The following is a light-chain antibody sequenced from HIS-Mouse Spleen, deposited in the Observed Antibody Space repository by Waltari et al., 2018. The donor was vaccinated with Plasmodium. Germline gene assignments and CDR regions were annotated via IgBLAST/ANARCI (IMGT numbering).Light chain of an antibody. CDR1: SSAVGRYNL. J-gene: IGLJ2*01. CDR3: CSYAGSSTFVV. V-gene: IGLV2-23*03. CDR2: EGS. Sequence: QSALTQPASVSGSPGQSINIPCTGTSSAVGRYNLVYWYQQHPGKAPKLMIYEGSKRPSGVSNRFSGSKSGNTASLTISGLQAEDEADYYCCSYAGSSTFVVFGGGTKLTVL.